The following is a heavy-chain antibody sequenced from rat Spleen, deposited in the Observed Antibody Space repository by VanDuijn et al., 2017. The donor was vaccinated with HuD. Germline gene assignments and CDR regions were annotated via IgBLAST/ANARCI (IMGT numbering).Heavy chain of an antibody. CDR1: GFTFSSYW. V-gene: IGHV5-58*01. Sequence: EVQLVETGGGLVQPGRSLKLSCVASGFTFSSYWMYWVRQAPGKGLEWVSSINNNGGKTYYPESVRGRFTISRDNLENTVYLQMNSLRSEDTSTYYCTRIVRWERYFDYWGQGVMVTVSS. D-gene: IGHD5-1*01. CDR2: INNNGGKT. CDR3: TRIVRWERYFDY. J-gene: IGHJ2*01.